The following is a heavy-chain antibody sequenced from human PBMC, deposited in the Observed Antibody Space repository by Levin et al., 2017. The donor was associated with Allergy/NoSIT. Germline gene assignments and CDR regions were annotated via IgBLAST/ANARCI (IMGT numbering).Heavy chain of an antibody. CDR3: AKDQSMIVGATDY. Sequence: GESLKISCAVSGFTFSSEAMSWVRQAPGKGLEWVATITDSGWSTHYADSVKGRFTISRDNSKNTLYLQMNSLRADDTAVYYCAKDQSMIVGATDYWGQGTLVTVSS. D-gene: IGHD1-26*01. V-gene: IGHV3-23*01. CDR2: ITDSGWST. CDR1: GFTFSSEA. J-gene: IGHJ4*02.